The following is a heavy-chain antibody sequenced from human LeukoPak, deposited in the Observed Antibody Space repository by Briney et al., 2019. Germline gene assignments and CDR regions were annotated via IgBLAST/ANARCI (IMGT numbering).Heavy chain of an antibody. J-gene: IGHJ6*02. CDR3: ARGREYSGYDSPRYYYGMDV. Sequence: PGGSLRLSCAASGFSFGSHPMNWVRQATGKGLEWVSAIGTAGDTYYPGSVKGRFTISRENAKNSSYLQMNSLRAGDTAVYYCARGREYSGYDSPRYYYGMDVWGQGTTVTVSS. CDR2: IGTAGDT. CDR1: GFSFGSHP. V-gene: IGHV3-13*04. D-gene: IGHD5-12*01.